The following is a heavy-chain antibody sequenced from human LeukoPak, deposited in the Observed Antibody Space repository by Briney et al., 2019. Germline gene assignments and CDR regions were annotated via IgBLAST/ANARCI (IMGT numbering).Heavy chain of an antibody. J-gene: IGHJ4*02. CDR3: ARRDIVLMVYPDY. D-gene: IGHD2-8*01. CDR2: ISSSSSYI. V-gene: IGHV3-21*01. Sequence: GXXRLSXAASGFTFSSYSMNWVRQAPGKGLEWVSSISSSSSYIYCADSVKGRFTISRDNAKNSLYLQMNSLRAEDTAVYYCARRDIVLMVYPDYWGQGTLVTVSS. CDR1: GFTFSSYS.